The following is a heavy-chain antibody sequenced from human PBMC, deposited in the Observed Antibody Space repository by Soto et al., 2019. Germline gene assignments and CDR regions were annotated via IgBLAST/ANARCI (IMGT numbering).Heavy chain of an antibody. J-gene: IGHJ4*02. V-gene: IGHV1-18*01. D-gene: IGHD3-10*01. CDR3: ARVGGGLRFGEFPDY. Sequence: QVQLVQSGAEVKKPGASVKVSCKASGYTFTSYGISWVRQAPGQGLEWMGWISAYNGNTNYAQKLQGRVTMTTDTATSTGYMGRRSLRWDDPAVYYCARVGGGLRFGEFPDYWGQGTLVTVSS. CDR2: ISAYNGNT. CDR1: GYTFTSYG.